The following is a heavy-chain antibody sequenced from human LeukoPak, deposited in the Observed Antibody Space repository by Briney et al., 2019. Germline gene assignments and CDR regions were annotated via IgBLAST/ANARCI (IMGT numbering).Heavy chain of an antibody. D-gene: IGHD2-2*01. Sequence: ASVKVSCKASGYTFTSYGISWVRQAPGQGLEWMGWISAYNGNTNYAQKLQGRVNMTTDPSTSTAYMELRSLRSDDTAVYYCARAGVEWYQLLFDHTAGIYFDYWGQGTLVTVSS. CDR2: ISAYNGNT. V-gene: IGHV1-18*01. J-gene: IGHJ4*02. CDR1: GYTFTSYG. CDR3: ARAGVEWYQLLFDHTAGIYFDY.